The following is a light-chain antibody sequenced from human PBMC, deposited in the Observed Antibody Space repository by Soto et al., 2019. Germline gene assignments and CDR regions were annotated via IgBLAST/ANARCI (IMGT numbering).Light chain of an antibody. CDR3: QQSYSTFG. J-gene: IGKJ5*01. CDR1: QSISSY. CDR2: AAS. Sequence: DIQMTQSPSSLSASVGDRVTITCRASQSISSYLNWYQQKPGKAPKLLIYAASSLQSGVPSRFSGSGSGTDFTLTINSLQPEDFATYYCQQSYSTFGFGQGTRLEIK. V-gene: IGKV1-39*01.